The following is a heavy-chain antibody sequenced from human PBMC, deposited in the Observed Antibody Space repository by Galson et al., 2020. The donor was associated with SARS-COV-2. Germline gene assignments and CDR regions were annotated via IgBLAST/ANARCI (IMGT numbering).Heavy chain of an antibody. CDR3: ARAPQGTTVVTPDYYYGMDV. J-gene: IGHJ6*02. CDR2: INPSGGST. CDR1: GYTFTSYY. V-gene: IGHV1-46*01. D-gene: IGHD4-17*01. Sequence: GESLKISCKASGYTFTSYYMHWVRQAPGQGLEWMGIINPSGGSTSYAQKFQGRVTMTRDTSTSTVYMELSSLRSEDTAVYYCARAPQGTTVVTPDYYYGMDVWGQGTTVTVSS.